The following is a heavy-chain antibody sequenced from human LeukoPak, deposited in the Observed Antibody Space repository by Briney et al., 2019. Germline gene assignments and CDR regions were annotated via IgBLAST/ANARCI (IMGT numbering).Heavy chain of an antibody. CDR2: ISSSSSTI. J-gene: IGHJ5*02. D-gene: IGHD6-19*01. Sequence: PGGSLRLSCAASGFTFSSYSMNWVRQAPGKGLEWVSYISSSSSTIYYADSVKGRFTISRDNAKNSLYLQMNSLRAEDTAVYYCAKMTVSGRDNWFDPWGQGTLVTVSS. CDR1: GFTFSSYS. V-gene: IGHV3-48*01. CDR3: AKMTVSGRDNWFDP.